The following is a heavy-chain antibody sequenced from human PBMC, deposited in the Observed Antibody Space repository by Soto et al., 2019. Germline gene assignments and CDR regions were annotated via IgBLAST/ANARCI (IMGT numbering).Heavy chain of an antibody. D-gene: IGHD5-12*01. J-gene: IGHJ5*02. Sequence: QVQLRESGPGLVKPSQTLSFTCSVSGASVAGGSYYWSWVRQPPGKGLEWIGYIPSRGRPFYNPSLTSRGTISADTSKNQLSLQLTSVTAADTAVYYCARDTYSGYDFGLWGQGTLVTVSS. CDR3: ARDTYSGYDFGL. CDR1: GASVAGGSYY. CDR2: IPSRGRP. V-gene: IGHV4-30-4*01.